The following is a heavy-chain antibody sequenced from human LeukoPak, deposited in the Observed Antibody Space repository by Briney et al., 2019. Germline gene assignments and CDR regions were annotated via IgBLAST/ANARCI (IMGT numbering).Heavy chain of an antibody. J-gene: IGHJ4*02. CDR2: INPNGGGT. V-gene: IGHV1-2*02. D-gene: IGHD3-10*01. CDR1: GYTSTGYY. Sequence: PWASVKVSCKASGYTSTGYYMHWVRQAPGQGLEWMGWINPNGGGTNYAQKFQGRVTMTSDTSITTAYLELSSLRSDDTAVYFCAPGSMTYDYWGQGTLVTVSS. CDR3: APGSMTYDY.